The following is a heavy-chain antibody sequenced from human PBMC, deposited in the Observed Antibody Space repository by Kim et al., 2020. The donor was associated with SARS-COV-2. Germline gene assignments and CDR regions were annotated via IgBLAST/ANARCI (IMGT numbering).Heavy chain of an antibody. D-gene: IGHD3-22*01. CDR1: GFTVSSNY. Sequence: GGSLRLSCAASGFTVSSNYMSWVRQAPGKGLEWVSVIYSGGSTYYADSVKGRFTISRDNSKNTLYLQMNSLRAVDTAVYYCARGHHYYDGSGQGNFGYWGQGTLVTVSS. CDR2: IYSGGST. CDR3: ARGHHYYDGSGQGNFGY. J-gene: IGHJ4*02. V-gene: IGHV3-53*01.